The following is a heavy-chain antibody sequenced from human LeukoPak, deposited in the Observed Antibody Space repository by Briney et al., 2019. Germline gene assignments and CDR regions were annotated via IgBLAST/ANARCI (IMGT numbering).Heavy chain of an antibody. J-gene: IGHJ4*02. CDR1: RSTFSSFD. CDR2: IRFDGSNK. V-gene: IGHV3-30*02. Sequence: GGSLRLSCAASRSTFSSFDMHWVRQAPGKGLEWVTFIRFDGSNKYYADSVKGRFTISRDNSKNTLYLQMSSLRPEDTAVYYCARQIGVSIDYWGQGTLVTVSS. D-gene: IGHD5/OR15-5a*01. CDR3: ARQIGVSIDY.